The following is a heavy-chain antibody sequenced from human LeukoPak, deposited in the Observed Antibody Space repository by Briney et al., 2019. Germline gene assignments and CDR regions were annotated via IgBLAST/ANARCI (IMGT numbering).Heavy chain of an antibody. J-gene: IGHJ3*02. Sequence: PGGSLRLSCAASGFTFSSYSMNWVRQAPGKGLEWVSSISSSSSYIYYADSVKGRFTISRDNAKNSLYLQMNSLRAEDTAVYYCARDHGGSPQAFDIWGQGTMVTVSS. CDR3: ARDHGGSPQAFDI. CDR2: ISSSSSYI. CDR1: GFTFSSYS. D-gene: IGHD1-26*01. V-gene: IGHV3-21*01.